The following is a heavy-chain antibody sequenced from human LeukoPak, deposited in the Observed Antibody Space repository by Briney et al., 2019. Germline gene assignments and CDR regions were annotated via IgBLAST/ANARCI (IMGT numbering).Heavy chain of an antibody. CDR1: GFTFSDVW. J-gene: IGHJ4*02. Sequence: KTGVSLRLSCAASGFTFSDVWMSWVRQAPGKGLEWVGRIKIKAHGTTTDYAAPVAGRFTISRDDSRSTLYLEMNSLKTEDTAIYYCTTDQQQWLFDYWGQGTLVTVSS. D-gene: IGHD6-19*01. CDR2: IKIKAHGTTT. V-gene: IGHV3-15*01. CDR3: TTDQQQWLFDY.